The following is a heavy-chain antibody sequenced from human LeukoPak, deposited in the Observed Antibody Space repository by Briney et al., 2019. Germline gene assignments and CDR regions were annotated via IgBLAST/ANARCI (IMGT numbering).Heavy chain of an antibody. CDR2: ITGSGSRA. Sequence: GGSLRLSCAASGFTFSTYAMSWVRQAPGKGLEWVSQITGSGSRAYYADSVKGRFTISRDESKKMLYLQMDSLRAQDTAVYYCAKATGYDYGSWFDPWGQGTLVTVSS. V-gene: IGHV3-23*01. J-gene: IGHJ5*02. CDR1: GFTFSTYA. CDR3: AKATGYDYGSWFDP. D-gene: IGHD5-12*01.